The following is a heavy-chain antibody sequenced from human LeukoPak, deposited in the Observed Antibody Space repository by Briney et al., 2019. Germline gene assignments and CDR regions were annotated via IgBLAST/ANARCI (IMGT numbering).Heavy chain of an antibody. J-gene: IGHJ5*02. D-gene: IGHD3-10*01. V-gene: IGHV4-34*01. CDR1: GGSFSGYY. CDR2: INHSGST. CDR3: ARGGYYGSGNDFRFDP. Sequence: SETLSLTCAIYGGSFSGYYWSWIRQPPGKGLEWIGEINHSGSTNYNPSLKSRVTISVDTSKNQFSLKLSSVTAADTAVYYCARGGYYGSGNDFRFDPWGQGTLVTVSS.